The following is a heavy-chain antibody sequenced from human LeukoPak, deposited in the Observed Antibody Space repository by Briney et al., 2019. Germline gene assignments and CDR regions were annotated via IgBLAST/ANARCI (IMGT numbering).Heavy chain of an antibody. CDR3: ASTLNTMVRGVNWFDP. CDR1: GGSISSGSYY. V-gene: IGHV4-61*02. D-gene: IGHD3-10*01. J-gene: IGHJ5*02. CDR2: IYTSGST. Sequence: SQTLSLTCTVSGGSISSGSYYWSWIRQPAGKGLEWIGRIYTSGSTNYNPSLKSRVTISVDTSKNQFSLKLSSVTAADTAVYYCASTLNTMVRGVNWFDPWGQGTLVTVSS.